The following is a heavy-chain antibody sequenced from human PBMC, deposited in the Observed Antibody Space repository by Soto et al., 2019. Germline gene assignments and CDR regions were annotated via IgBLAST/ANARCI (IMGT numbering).Heavy chain of an antibody. CDR2: IHYSGST. D-gene: IGHD1-26*01. J-gene: IGHJ4*02. CDR3: ARSRYSGSYSFDY. CDR1: GGSISSGDYY. Sequence: PSETLSLTCTVSGGSISSGDYYWSWIRQPPGKGLEWIAYIHYSGSTYYNPSLKSRVTISVDTSKNQFSLKLSSVTAADTAVYYCARSRYSGSYSFDYWGQGILVTVSS. V-gene: IGHV4-30-4*01.